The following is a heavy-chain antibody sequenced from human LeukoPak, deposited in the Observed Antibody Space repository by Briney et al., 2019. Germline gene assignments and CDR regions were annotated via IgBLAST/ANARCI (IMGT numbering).Heavy chain of an antibody. V-gene: IGHV1-18*01. CDR2: ISAYNGNT. Sequence: GASVKVSCKVSGYTFTSYGISWVRQAPGQGLEWMGWISAYNGNTNYAQKLQGRVTMTTDTSTSTAYMELRGLRSDDTAVYYCAREGGRLLWFVETRTYYYGMDVWGQGTTVTVSS. CDR1: GYTFTSYG. CDR3: AREGGRLLWFVETRTYYYGMDV. J-gene: IGHJ6*02. D-gene: IGHD3-10*01.